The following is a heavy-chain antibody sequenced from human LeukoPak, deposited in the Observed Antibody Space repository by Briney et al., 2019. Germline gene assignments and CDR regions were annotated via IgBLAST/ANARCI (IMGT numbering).Heavy chain of an antibody. J-gene: IGHJ4*02. CDR2: ISGSGGST. D-gene: IGHD6-13*01. Sequence: GGSLRLSCAASGSTFSSYAMSWVRQAPGKGLEWVSAISGSGGSTYYADSVKGRFTISRDNSKNTLYLQTNSLRAEDTAVYYCAKVGSSWPFDYWGQGTLVTVSS. CDR3: AKVGSSWPFDY. V-gene: IGHV3-23*01. CDR1: GSTFSSYA.